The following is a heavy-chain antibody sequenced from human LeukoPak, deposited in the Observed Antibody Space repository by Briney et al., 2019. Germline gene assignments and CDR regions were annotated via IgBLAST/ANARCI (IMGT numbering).Heavy chain of an antibody. D-gene: IGHD3-9*01. V-gene: IGHV1-46*01. Sequence: GASVKVSCKASGYTFTGYYMHWVRQAPGQGLEWMGIINPSGGSTSYAQKFQGRVTMTRDTSTSTVYMELSSLRSEDTAVYYCAREGRYFDWLLSQLGRQENYFDYWGQGTLVTVSS. CDR2: INPSGGST. J-gene: IGHJ4*02. CDR3: AREGRYFDWLLSQLGRQENYFDY. CDR1: GYTFTGYY.